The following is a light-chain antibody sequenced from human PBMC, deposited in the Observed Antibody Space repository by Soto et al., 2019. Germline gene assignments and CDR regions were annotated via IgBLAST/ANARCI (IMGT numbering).Light chain of an antibody. Sequence: QTVVTQEPSFSVSPGGTVTLTCGLSSGPVFTYSYPNWYQQTPGQAPRTLIFNTNTRSSGVPHRFAGSILGDKAALSITGAQADDDSYYCYLLYLGGGIWVFGGGTKLTVL. J-gene: IGLJ3*02. V-gene: IGLV8-61*01. CDR3: LLYLGGGIWV. CDR1: SGPVFTYSY. CDR2: NTN.